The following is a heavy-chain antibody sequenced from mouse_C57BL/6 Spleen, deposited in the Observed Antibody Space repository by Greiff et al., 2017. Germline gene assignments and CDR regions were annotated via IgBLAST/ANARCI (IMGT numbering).Heavy chain of an antibody. CDR2: IWRGGST. Sequence: QVQLQQSGPGLVQPSQSLSITCTVSGFSLTSYGVHWVRQSPGTGLEWLGVIWRGGSTDYNAAFMSRLSITKDNSKSQVFFKMNSLQADDTAIYYCAKRGDYYGSSYAMDYWGQGTSVTVSS. CDR3: AKRGDYYGSSYAMDY. J-gene: IGHJ4*01. D-gene: IGHD1-1*01. CDR1: GFSLTSYG. V-gene: IGHV2-5*01.